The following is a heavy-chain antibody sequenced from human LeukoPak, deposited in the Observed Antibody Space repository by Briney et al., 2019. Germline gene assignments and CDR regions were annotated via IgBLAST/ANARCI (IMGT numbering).Heavy chain of an antibody. CDR2: ISWNSGSI. CDR3: AKEKYCSGGSCYSAHYYYYGMDV. J-gene: IGHJ6*02. CDR1: GFTFDDYA. V-gene: IGHV3-9*01. Sequence: PGRSLRLSCAASGFTFDDYAMQWVRQAPGKGLEWVSGISWNSGSIGYADSVKGRFTISRDNAKNSLYLQTNSLRAEDTALYYCAKEKYCSGGSCYSAHYYYYGMDVWGQGTTVTVSS. D-gene: IGHD2-15*01.